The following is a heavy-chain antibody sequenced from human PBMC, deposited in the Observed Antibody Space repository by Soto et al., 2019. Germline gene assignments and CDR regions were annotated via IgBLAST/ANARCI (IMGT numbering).Heavy chain of an antibody. V-gene: IGHV3-23*01. CDR1: GFSFDNYG. CDR3: AQLGLMTFSHKHYFNH. CDR2: IKSDGTST. D-gene: IGHD3-16*01. J-gene: IGHJ4*02. Sequence: HGGSLRLSCVASGFSFDNYGMSWVRQAPGEGLEWVSAIKSDGTSTYYAASVEDRFTISRDNSKNTLYLQLNSLRAEDTAVYYCAQLGLMTFSHKHYFNHWGRGTLVTVSS.